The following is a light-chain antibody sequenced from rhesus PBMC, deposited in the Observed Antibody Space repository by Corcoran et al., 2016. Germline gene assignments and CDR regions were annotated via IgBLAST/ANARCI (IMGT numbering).Light chain of an antibody. Sequence: EIVMTQSPATLSSSPGERATLSGRASQSVINYVAWYQQKPDQAPRLLIYGASRRATGIPDRFSGSGSGTDFPLLISSLGPGSVGVSSCQPYNNWKTFGQGAKVEVK. CDR2: GAS. J-gene: IGKJ1*01. CDR1: QSVINY. CDR3: QPYNNWKT. V-gene: IGKV3S9*01.